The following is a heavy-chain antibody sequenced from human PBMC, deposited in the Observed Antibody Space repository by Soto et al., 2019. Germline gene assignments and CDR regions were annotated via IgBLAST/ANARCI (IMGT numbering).Heavy chain of an antibody. CDR3: AMASYGDDKFDY. CDR2: ISYSGST. D-gene: IGHD4-17*01. CDR1: GGSISSYY. Sequence: PSETLSLTCTVSGGSISSYYWSWIRQPPGKGLEWIGYISYSGSTNYNPSLKSRVTISVDTSKNQFSLKLSSVTAADTAVYYCAMASYGDDKFDYCGQGTLVTVSS. J-gene: IGHJ4*01. V-gene: IGHV4-59*01.